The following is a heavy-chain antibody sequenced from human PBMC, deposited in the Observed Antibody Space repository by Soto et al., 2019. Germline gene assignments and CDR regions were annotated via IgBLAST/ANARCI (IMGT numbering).Heavy chain of an antibody. V-gene: IGHV4-31*03. Sequence: PSETLSLTCTVSGGSISSGGYYWSWIRQHPGKGLEWIGYIYYSGSTYYNPSLKSRVTISVDTSKNQFSLKLSSVTAADTAVYYWARVRILYQPNWFDPWGQGTLVTVSS. J-gene: IGHJ5*02. CDR1: GGSISSGGYY. D-gene: IGHD2-8*01. CDR3: ARVRILYQPNWFDP. CDR2: IYYSGST.